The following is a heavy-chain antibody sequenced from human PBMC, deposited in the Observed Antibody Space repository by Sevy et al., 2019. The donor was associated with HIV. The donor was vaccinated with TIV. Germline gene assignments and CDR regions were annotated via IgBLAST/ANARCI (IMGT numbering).Heavy chain of an antibody. CDR2: IYSGGST. V-gene: IGHV3-66*01. J-gene: IGHJ6*02. Sequence: GGSLRLCCAASEFSVTDNYMSWVRQAPGKGLEWVSTIYSGGSTFYADSVKGRFTISRDNSKNTLYLHMNSLRAEDTAVYYCARDRYYDASGYYYYYYGLDVWGQGTTVTVSS. D-gene: IGHD3-22*01. CDR3: ARDRYYDASGYYYYYYGLDV. CDR1: EFSVTDNY.